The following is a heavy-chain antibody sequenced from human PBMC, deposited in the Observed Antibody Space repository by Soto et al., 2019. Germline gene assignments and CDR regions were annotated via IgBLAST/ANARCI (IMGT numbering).Heavy chain of an antibody. D-gene: IGHD6-19*01. CDR1: GGSISSSSYY. CDR3: ARGYSSGWYEANNWFDP. J-gene: IGHJ5*02. CDR2: IYYSGST. V-gene: IGHV4-39*01. Sequence: SETLSLTCTVSGGSISSSSYYWGWIRQPPGKGLEWIGSIYYSGSTYYNPSLKSRATISVDTSKNQFSLKLSSVTAADTAVYYCARGYSSGWYEANNWFDPWGQGTLVTVSS.